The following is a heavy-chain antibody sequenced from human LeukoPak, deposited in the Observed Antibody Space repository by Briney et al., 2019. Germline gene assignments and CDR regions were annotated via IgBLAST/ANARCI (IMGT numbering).Heavy chain of an antibody. Sequence: RSGGSLRLSCAASGFTFDDYVMSWVRQAPGKGLEWVSGINWNGGSTGYADSVKGRFTISRDNAKNSLYLQMNSLRAEDTAVYYCARESLPFGELGYYFDYWGQGTLVTVSS. V-gene: IGHV3-20*04. J-gene: IGHJ4*02. CDR1: GFTFDDYV. D-gene: IGHD3-10*01. CDR2: INWNGGST. CDR3: ARESLPFGELGYYFDY.